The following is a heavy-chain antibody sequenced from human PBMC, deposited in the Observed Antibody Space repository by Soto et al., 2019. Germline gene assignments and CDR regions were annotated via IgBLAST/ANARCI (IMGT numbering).Heavy chain of an antibody. Sequence: PGGSLRLSCAASGFTVSYNYITWVRQAPGKGLEWVSLLYSGGRIYYADSVKGRFTISRDTSKNTLYLQMNSLRTEDTAVYCCARSDRDYAYALNVWGQGTTVTVSS. CDR1: GFTVSYNY. V-gene: IGHV3-53*01. CDR3: ARSDRDYAYALNV. J-gene: IGHJ6*02. CDR2: LYSGGRI. D-gene: IGHD3-16*01.